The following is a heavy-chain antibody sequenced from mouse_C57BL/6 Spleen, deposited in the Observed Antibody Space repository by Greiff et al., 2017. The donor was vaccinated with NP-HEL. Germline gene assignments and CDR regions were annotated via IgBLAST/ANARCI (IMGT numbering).Heavy chain of an antibody. V-gene: IGHV10-3*01. CDR3: VRESDYASWLAY. CDR2: IRSKSSNYAT. CDR1: GFTFNTSA. D-gene: IGHD2-4*01. Sequence: DVQLVESGGGLVQPTGSLKLSCAASGFTFNTSAMHWVRQAPGTGLEWVARIRSKSSNYATYYAASVQDRFTISRDESQSMLYLQMNNLRTEDTAMYYCVRESDYASWLAYWGQGTLVTVSA. J-gene: IGHJ3*01.